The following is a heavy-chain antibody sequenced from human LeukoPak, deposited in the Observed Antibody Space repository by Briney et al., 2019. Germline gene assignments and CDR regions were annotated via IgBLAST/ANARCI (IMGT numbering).Heavy chain of an antibody. CDR2: INHSGST. D-gene: IGHD6-19*01. J-gene: IGHJ4*02. V-gene: IGHV4-34*01. CDR3: ARGHTSRAARSYSSGWYPF. CDR1: GGSFSGYY. Sequence: SETLSLTCAVYGGSFSGYYWSWIRQPPGKGLEWIGEINHSGSTNYNPSLKSRVTISVDTSKNQFSLKLSSVTAADPAVYYCARGHTSRAARSYSSGWYPFWGQGTLVTVSS.